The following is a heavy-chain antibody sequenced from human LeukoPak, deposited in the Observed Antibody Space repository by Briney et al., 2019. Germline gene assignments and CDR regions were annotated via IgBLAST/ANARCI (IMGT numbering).Heavy chain of an antibody. J-gene: IGHJ4*02. D-gene: IGHD5-24*01. V-gene: IGHV1-46*01. Sequence: ASVRVSCKASGYTFTSYYMHWVRQAPGQGREWMGIINPSGGSTSYAQKFQGRVTMTRDTSTSTVYMELGSLRSEDTAVYYCAREGEVEMATNHFDYWGQGTLVTVSS. CDR2: INPSGGST. CDR1: GYTFTSYY. CDR3: AREGEVEMATNHFDY.